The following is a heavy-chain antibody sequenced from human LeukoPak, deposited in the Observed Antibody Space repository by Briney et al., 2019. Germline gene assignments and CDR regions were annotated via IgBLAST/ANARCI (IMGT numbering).Heavy chain of an antibody. D-gene: IGHD3-10*01. V-gene: IGHV3-23*01. J-gene: IGHJ6*02. Sequence: GGSLRLSCAVSGITLSNYAMSWVRQAPGKGLEWVSAISGSGGSTYYADSVKGRFTISRDNSKNTLYLQMNSLRAEDTAVYYCAKDRHKSMVRGVAYFGMDVWGQGTTVTVSS. CDR1: GITLSNYA. CDR3: AKDRHKSMVRGVAYFGMDV. CDR2: ISGSGGST.